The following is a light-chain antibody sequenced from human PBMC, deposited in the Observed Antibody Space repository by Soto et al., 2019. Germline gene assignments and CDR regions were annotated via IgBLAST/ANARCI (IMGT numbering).Light chain of an antibody. CDR1: SSDVGGYNY. J-gene: IGLJ1*01. CDR3: SSYAGSNIYV. CDR2: EVS. V-gene: IGLV2-8*01. Sequence: QSALTQPPSASGSPGQSVTISCTGTSSDVGGYNYVSWYQQHPGKAPKLMIYEVSKRPSGVPDRFSGSKSGNTASLTVSGLQAEDEADYYCSSYAGSNIYVFGTGTNFTVL.